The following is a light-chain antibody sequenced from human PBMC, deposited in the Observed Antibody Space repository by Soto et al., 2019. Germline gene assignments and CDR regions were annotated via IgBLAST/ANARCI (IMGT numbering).Light chain of an antibody. CDR1: QDVVNY. J-gene: IGKJ1*01. CDR2: AAS. Sequence: DIDMTQAPSSLSASVGDRVTITCRAGQDVVNYLNWYQQKPGKAPRLLIYAASSLQSGVPSRFSGSGSGTTFTLTISSLQPDDFATYYCQHYNSYSEAFGQGTKVDIK. CDR3: QHYNSYSEA. V-gene: IGKV1-16*01.